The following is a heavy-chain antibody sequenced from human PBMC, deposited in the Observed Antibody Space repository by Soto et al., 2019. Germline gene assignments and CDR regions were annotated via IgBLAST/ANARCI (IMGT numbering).Heavy chain of an antibody. CDR1: GYSFAGYW. V-gene: IGHV5-10-1*01. CDR3: ARQIYDSDTGPNFQYYFDS. J-gene: IGHJ4*02. D-gene: IGHD3-22*01. Sequence: HGESLKFSCKVSGYSFAGYWITWVRQKPGKGLEWMGRIDPSDSQTYYSPSFRGHVTITATKSITTVFLQRSSLRASDTAMYYCARQIYDSDTGPNFQYYFDSWGQGTPVTVSS. CDR2: IDPSDSQT.